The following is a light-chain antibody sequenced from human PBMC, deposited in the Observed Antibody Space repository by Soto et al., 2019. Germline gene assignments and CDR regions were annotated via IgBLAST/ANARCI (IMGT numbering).Light chain of an antibody. CDR1: TGPLTSTHY. CDR3: SLAYSGVRVQ. V-gene: IGLV7-46*01. Sequence: QAVVTQEPSLTVSPGGTVTLTCASSTGPLTSTHYPYWFQQKPGQAPRTLIYDTGNKYSWTPARFSGSLLGGKAALTISGAPAEDEADYYCSLAYSGVRVQFGGGTKVTVL. J-gene: IGLJ3*02. CDR2: DTG.